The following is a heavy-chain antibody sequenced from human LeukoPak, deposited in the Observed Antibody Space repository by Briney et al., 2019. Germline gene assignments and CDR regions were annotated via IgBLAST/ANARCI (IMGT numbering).Heavy chain of an antibody. CDR1: GFKFSDYA. Sequence: PGGSLRLSCAASGFKFSDYAMHWVRQAPGKGLEWLAIMSYDGSSEYYADSVRGRFTISRDNSKNTLYLQMNSLRAEDTAVYYCAGIAARPPGRGYWGQGTLVTVSS. J-gene: IGHJ4*02. CDR3: AGIAARPPGRGY. CDR2: MSYDGSSE. V-gene: IGHV3-30*04. D-gene: IGHD6-6*01.